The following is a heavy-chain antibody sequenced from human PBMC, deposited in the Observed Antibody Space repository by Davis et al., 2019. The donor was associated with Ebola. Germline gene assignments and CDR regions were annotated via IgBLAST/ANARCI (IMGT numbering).Heavy chain of an antibody. J-gene: IGHJ4*02. CDR2: INSDASRT. D-gene: IGHD6-13*01. CDR3: ARVGSSSWRYYFDY. Sequence: GESLKISCAASGFTFSSYWMHWVRQGPGKGLVWVSRINSDASRTTYADSVKGRFTISRDNAKNTLYLQMNSLRAEDTAVYYCARVGSSSWRYYFDYWGQGTLVTVSS. V-gene: IGHV3-74*03. CDR1: GFTFSSYW.